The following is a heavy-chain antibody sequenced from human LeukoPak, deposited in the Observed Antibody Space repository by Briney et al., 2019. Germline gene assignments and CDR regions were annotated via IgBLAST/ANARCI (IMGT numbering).Heavy chain of an antibody. D-gene: IGHD3-10*01. CDR2: MNPNSGNT. J-gene: IGHJ4*02. V-gene: IGHV1-8*01. CDR1: GYTFTSYD. Sequence: GAPVKVSCKASGYTFTSYDINWVRQATGQGLEWMGWMNPNSGNTGYAQKFQGRVTMTRNTSISTAYMELSSLRSEDTAVYYCARGITMVRGVILFYWGQGTLVTVSS. CDR3: ARGITMVRGVILFY.